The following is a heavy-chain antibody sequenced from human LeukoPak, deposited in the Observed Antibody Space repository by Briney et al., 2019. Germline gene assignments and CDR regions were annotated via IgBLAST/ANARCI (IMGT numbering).Heavy chain of an antibody. V-gene: IGHV3-23*01. CDR2: ISTTGGGT. CDR1: GFTFSSYV. CDR3: AKDLRRLRVVDFDC. Sequence: GESLTLSCAASGFTFSSYVMSWVRQTPGQGLERVSSISTTGGGTFYADSVRGRFAISRDNSKNSLYRQMSGLRDEDTAVYYCAKDLRRLRVVDFDCWGLGTLVTVPS. D-gene: IGHD2-15*01. J-gene: IGHJ4*02.